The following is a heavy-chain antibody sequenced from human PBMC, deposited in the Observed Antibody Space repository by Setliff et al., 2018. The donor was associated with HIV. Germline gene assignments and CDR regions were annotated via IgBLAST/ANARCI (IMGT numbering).Heavy chain of an antibody. D-gene: IGHD6-19*01. CDR3: ARDDSSGWHFYYYYGMDV. CDR1: GGSLSGYY. CDR2: INHRGRT. V-gene: IGHV4-34*01. Sequence: SETLSLTCAVYGGSLSGYYWSWIRQAPGKGLEWIGEINHRGRTRYNPSLKSRVTISVETSKNQFSLKLSSVTAADTAVYYCARDDSSGWHFYYYYGMDVWGQGTTVTVSS. J-gene: IGHJ6*02.